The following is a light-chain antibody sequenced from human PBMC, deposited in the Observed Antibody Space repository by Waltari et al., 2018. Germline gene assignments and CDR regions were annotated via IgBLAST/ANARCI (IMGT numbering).Light chain of an antibody. CDR2: EVS. CDR3: SSHTSTVPHV. Sequence: QSALTQPASVSGSPGQSVSISCTGTSNDVGGYGYVSWYQPFPGKAPKLMIYEVSYRPSGCSSRFAGSKSGNTASLTISGLQAEDEAVYYCSSHTSTVPHVFGTGTKVTVV. V-gene: IGLV2-14*01. J-gene: IGLJ1*01. CDR1: SNDVGGYGY.